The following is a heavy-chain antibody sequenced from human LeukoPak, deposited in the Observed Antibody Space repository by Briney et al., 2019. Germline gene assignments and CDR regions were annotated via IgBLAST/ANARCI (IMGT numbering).Heavy chain of an antibody. CDR1: GGSISSLY. CDR2: IYYTGST. J-gene: IGHJ4*02. V-gene: IGHV4-59*08. Sequence: SGTLSLTCSVSGGSISSLYWSWIRQPPGKGLEWIGYIYYTGSTNYNPSLKSRVTMFVDMSKNQFSLRLSSVTAADTAVYYCARHRAYSSSSPFDYWGQGTLVTVSA. D-gene: IGHD6-6*01. CDR3: ARHRAYSSSSPFDY.